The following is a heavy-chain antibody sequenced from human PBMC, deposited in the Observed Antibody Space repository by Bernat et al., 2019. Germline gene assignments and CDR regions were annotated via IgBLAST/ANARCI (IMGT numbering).Heavy chain of an antibody. Sequence: QVQVVESGGGVVQPGRSRRLSCTASGFTLNDFARYWVRQAPGKGLEWGAFISYNGSNKYYADSVKGRFAISRDISKSTLYLQMDSLRVEDTAVYYCAREGKYRSTWYPLDYWGQGTLVTVSS. V-gene: IGHV3-30*09. CDR3: AREGKYRSTWYPLDY. CDR1: GFTLNDFA. D-gene: IGHD6-13*01. CDR2: ISYNGSNK. J-gene: IGHJ4*02.